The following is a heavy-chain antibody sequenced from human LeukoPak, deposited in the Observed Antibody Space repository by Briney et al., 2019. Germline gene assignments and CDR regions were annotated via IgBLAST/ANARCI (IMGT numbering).Heavy chain of an antibody. J-gene: IGHJ4*02. CDR1: GFMFNSYW. Sequence: GGSLRLSCAASGFMFNSYWMSWVRQPPGKGLVWVSRINTDGSSTYYADSVKGRFTISRDNSKNTLYLQMNSLRAEDTAVYYCASGEVMVRGVMTYWGQGTLVTVSS. D-gene: IGHD3-10*01. CDR3: ASGEVMVRGVMTY. V-gene: IGHV3-74*01. CDR2: INTDGSST.